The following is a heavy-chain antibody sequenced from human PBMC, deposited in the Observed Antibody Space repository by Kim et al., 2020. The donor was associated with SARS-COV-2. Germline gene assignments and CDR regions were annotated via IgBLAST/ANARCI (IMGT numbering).Heavy chain of an antibody. CDR2: IIPIFGTA. D-gene: IGHD1-7*01. CDR3: ARAPPSYNWNFP. CDR1: GGTFSSYA. J-gene: IGHJ5*02. Sequence: SVKVSCKASGGTFSSYAISWVRQAPGQGLEWMGGIIPIFGTANYAQKFQGRVTITADESTSTAYMELSSLRSEDTAVYYCARAPPSYNWNFPWGQGTLVTVSP. V-gene: IGHV1-69*13.